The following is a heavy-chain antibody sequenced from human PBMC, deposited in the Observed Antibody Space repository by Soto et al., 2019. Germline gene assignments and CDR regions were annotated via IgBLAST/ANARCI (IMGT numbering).Heavy chain of an antibody. J-gene: IGHJ4*02. CDR3: ARGGGFYSSSSGYYFDY. Sequence: SETLSLTCTVSGGSISSGGYYWSWIRQHPGKGLEWIGYIYYSGSTYYNPSLKSRVTISVDTSKNQFSLKLSSVTAADTAVYYCARGGGFYSSSSGYYFDYWGQGTLVTVSS. V-gene: IGHV4-31*03. CDR2: IYYSGST. CDR1: GGSISSGGYY. D-gene: IGHD6-6*01.